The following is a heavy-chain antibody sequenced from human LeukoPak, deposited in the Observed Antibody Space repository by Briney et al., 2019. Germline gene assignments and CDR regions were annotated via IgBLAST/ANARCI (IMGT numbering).Heavy chain of an antibody. D-gene: IGHD2-2*01. CDR1: GYTFTSYA. CDR2: INAGNGNT. CDR3: ARGKFIVVVPAADDNFDY. V-gene: IGHV1-3*01. J-gene: IGHJ4*02. Sequence: ASVKVSCKASGYTFTSYAMHWVRQAPGQRLEWMGWINAGNGNTKYSQKSQGRVTITRDTSASTAYMELSSLRSEDTAVYYCARGKFIVVVPAADDNFDYWGQGTLVTVSS.